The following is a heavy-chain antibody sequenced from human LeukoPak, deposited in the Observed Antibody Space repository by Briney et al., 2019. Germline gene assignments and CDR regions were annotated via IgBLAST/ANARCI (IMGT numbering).Heavy chain of an antibody. Sequence: SETLSLTCAVYGGSFSGYYWSWIRQPPGKGLEWIGEINHSGSTNYNPSLKSRVTISVDTSKSQFSLKLSSVTAADTAVYYCARRGYCSSTSCRTLSRGLYYYYYMDVWGQGTTVTVS. V-gene: IGHV4-34*01. CDR3: ARRGYCSSTSCRTLSRGLYYYYYMDV. D-gene: IGHD2-2*01. CDR1: GGSFSGYY. CDR2: INHSGST. J-gene: IGHJ6*03.